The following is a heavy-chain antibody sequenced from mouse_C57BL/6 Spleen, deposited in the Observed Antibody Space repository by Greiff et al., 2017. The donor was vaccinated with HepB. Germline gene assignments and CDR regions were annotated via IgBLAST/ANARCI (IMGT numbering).Heavy chain of an antibody. D-gene: IGHD2-3*01. CDR1: GYTFTSYW. CDR2: IDPNSGGT. V-gene: IGHV1-72*01. Sequence: VKLQEPGAELVKPGASVKLSCKASGYTFTSYWMHWVKQRPGLGLEWIGRIDPNSGGTKYNEKFKSKATLTVDKPSSTAYMQLSSLTSEDSAVYYCARDGGFLFDYWGQGTTLTVSS. J-gene: IGHJ2*01. CDR3: ARDGGFLFDY.